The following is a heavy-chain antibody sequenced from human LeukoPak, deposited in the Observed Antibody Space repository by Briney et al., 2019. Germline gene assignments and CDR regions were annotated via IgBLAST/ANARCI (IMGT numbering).Heavy chain of an antibody. CDR3: ARDGYYDSSGYVLGYFDY. J-gene: IGHJ4*02. V-gene: IGHV3-21*01. Sequence: GGSLRLSCAASGFTFSSYSMNWVRQAPGKGLEWVSSISSSCNYIYYADSVKGRFTISRDNAKNSLYLHMNSLRAEDTAVYYCARDGYYDSSGYVLGYFDYWGQGTLVAVSS. CDR1: GFTFSSYS. D-gene: IGHD3-22*01. CDR2: ISSSCNYI.